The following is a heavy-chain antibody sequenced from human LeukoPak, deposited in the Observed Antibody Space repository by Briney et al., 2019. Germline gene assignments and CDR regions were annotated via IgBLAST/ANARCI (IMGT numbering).Heavy chain of an antibody. V-gene: IGHV4-59*01. Sequence: PSETLSLTCTVSGGSISSYSWTWIRQPPGKGLEWIGYIYYSGSTNYNPSLKSRVTISVDTSKNHFSLNLSFVTAADTAVYYCARVKGSGSYFAFDIWGQGTMVTVSS. CDR1: GGSISSYS. J-gene: IGHJ3*02. D-gene: IGHD3-10*01. CDR3: ARVKGSGSYFAFDI. CDR2: IYYSGST.